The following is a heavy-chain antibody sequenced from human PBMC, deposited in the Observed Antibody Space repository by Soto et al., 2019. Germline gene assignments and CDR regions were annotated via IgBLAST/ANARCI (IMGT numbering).Heavy chain of an antibody. V-gene: IGHV1-69*13. CDR2: STPIFGTA. CDR3: ARDRSSYYYDSSRYDAFDI. D-gene: IGHD3-22*01. J-gene: IGHJ3*02. CDR1: GDTFSSYA. Sequence: SVKDSCKASGDTFSSYAISWVRQAPGQGLEWMGGSTPIFGTANYAQKFQGRVTITADESTSTAYMELSSLRSEDTAVYYCARDRSSYYYDSSRYDAFDIWGQGTMVTVS.